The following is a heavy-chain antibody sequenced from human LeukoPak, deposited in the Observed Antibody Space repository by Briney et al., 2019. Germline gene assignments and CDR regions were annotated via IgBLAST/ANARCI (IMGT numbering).Heavy chain of an antibody. CDR1: GFTFSSYS. CDR2: ISSSSSYI. D-gene: IGHD3-22*01. J-gene: IGHJ4*02. Sequence: GGSLRLSCAASGFTFSSYSMNWVRQAPGKGLEWVSSISSSSSYIYYADSVKGRFTISRDNAKNSLYLQMTSLRAEDTAVYYCARGYSSGYCVDYWGQGTLVTVSS. V-gene: IGHV3-21*01. CDR3: ARGYSSGYCVDY.